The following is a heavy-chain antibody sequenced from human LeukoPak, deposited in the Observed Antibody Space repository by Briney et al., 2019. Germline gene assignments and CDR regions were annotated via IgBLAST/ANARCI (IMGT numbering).Heavy chain of an antibody. Sequence: PSETLSLTCAVSGGSFSGYYRSWVRQPPGKGLEWVGEINHSGSTNYNPYSMSGVTISAEKTTNQSSLLLSCVTTADTAGYYFAGDSMCIQTRTSPWGRGTLVPVSA. J-gene: IGHJ1*01. CDR2: INHSGST. CDR3: AGDSMCIQTRTSP. D-gene: IGHD1-1*01. V-gene: IGHV4-34*01. CDR1: GGSFSGYY.